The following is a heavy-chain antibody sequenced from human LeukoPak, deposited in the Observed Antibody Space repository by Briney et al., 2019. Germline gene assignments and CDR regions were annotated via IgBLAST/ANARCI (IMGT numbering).Heavy chain of an antibody. CDR1: RGSISSHY. Sequence: SETLSLTCPVSRGSISSHYWSWIRQPARKGLEWIGRIYTSGSTNYNPSLKSRITMSVETAKNQLSLKLTSVTAADTAVYYCPRDAYGGNTLGYYWGQGNLVTVSS. D-gene: IGHD4-23*01. CDR3: PRDAYGGNTLGYY. CDR2: IYTSGST. V-gene: IGHV4-4*07. J-gene: IGHJ4*02.